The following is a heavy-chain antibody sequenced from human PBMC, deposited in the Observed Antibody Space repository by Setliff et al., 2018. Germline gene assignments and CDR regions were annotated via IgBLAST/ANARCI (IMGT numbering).Heavy chain of an antibody. J-gene: IGHJ6*02. CDR1: GFRFNGHG. Sequence: GGSLRLSCAASGFRFNGHGMNWVRQAPGKGLEWVSTINWDGRSTGYTDSVKGRFTISRDNAKNSLYLQMNSLRAEDTAVYYCARDHVYGSQYYYYYYGMDVWGQGTTVTAP. CDR2: INWDGRST. V-gene: IGHV3-20*04. D-gene: IGHD3-10*01. CDR3: ARDHVYGSQYYYYYYGMDV.